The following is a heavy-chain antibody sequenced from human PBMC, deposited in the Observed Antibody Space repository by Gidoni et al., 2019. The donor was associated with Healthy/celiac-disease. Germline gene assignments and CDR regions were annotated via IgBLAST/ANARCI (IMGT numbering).Heavy chain of an antibody. CDR2: ISGSGGST. CDR3: AKVALVVPAAIHAKINYYYYYGMDV. J-gene: IGHJ6*02. CDR1: GFPFSSYA. D-gene: IGHD2-2*01. V-gene: IGHV3-23*01. Sequence: EVQLLESGGGLVQPGGSLRLSCAASGFPFSSYAMSWVRQPPGKGLEWVSAISGSGGSTYYADSVKGRFTISRDNSKNTLYLQMNSRRAEDTAVYYCAKVALVVPAAIHAKINYYYYYGMDVWGQGTTVTVSS.